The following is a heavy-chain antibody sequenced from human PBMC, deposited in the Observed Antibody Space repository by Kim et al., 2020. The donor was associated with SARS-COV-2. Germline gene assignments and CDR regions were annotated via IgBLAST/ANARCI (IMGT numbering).Heavy chain of an antibody. D-gene: IGHD3-9*01. CDR1: GFTFSSYG. J-gene: IGHJ4*02. V-gene: IGHV3-33*01. CDR3: ARFTEELRYFDSAPVDY. CDR2: IWYDGSNK. Sequence: GGSLRLSCAASGFTFSSYGMHWVRQAPGKGLEWVAVIWYDGSNKYYADSVKGRFTISRDNSKNTLYLQMNSLRAEDTAVYYCARFTEELRYFDSAPVDYWGQGTLVTVSS.